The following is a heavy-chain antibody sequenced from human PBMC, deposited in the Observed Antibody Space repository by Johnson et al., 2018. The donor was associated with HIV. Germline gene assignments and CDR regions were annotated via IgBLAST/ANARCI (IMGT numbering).Heavy chain of an antibody. CDR1: GFTVSSNY. Sequence: VQLVESGGGLVQPGGSLRLSCAASGFTVSSNYMSWVRQTPGKGLEWVANINVDGSETYYVDSVKGRFTVSRDNVNNSVFLLLNSLRVEDTAVYFCARAHLVFPKNPFDIWGQWTVVTVS. CDR2: INVDGSET. V-gene: IGHV3-7*03. D-gene: IGHD1-14*01. CDR3: ARAHLVFPKNPFDI. J-gene: IGHJ3*02.